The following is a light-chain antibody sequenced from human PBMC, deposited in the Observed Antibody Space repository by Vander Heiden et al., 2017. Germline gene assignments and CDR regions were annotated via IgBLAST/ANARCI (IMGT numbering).Light chain of an antibody. CDR2: SSS. Sequence: DIQMTQSPSSLSASVGDRVTITCRASQTIANFLNWYQQKPGKAPQLLIYSSSILQTGVPSRFSGSGSGADFTLTIGSLQPEDFAIYYCQQSDTAPQTFGHGTRVDI. CDR3: QQSDTAPQT. V-gene: IGKV1-39*01. CDR1: QTIANF. J-gene: IGKJ3*01.